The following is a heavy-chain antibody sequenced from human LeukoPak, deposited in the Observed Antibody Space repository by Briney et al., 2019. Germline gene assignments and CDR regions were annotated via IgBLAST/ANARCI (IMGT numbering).Heavy chain of an antibody. V-gene: IGHV3-30-3*01. Sequence: GGSLRLSCAASGFTFSSYAMHWVRQAPGKGLEWVAVISYDGSNKYYADSVKGRFTISRDNSKNTLYLQMNSLRAEDTAVYYCARDVVGSSNNGMDVWGQGTTDTVSS. J-gene: IGHJ6*02. CDR3: ARDVVGSSNNGMDV. D-gene: IGHD6-13*01. CDR1: GFTFSSYA. CDR2: ISYDGSNK.